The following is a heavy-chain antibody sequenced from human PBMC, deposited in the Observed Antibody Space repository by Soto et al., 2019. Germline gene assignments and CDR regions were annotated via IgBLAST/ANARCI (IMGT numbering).Heavy chain of an antibody. CDR1: GFTFSDYS. Sequence: EVQLVESGGGLVQPGGSLRLSCVASGFTFSDYSMNWVRQAPGKGLEWVSYINSRSSSIYYADSVKGRFTISRDNAKKSIYLQMNSLRDEDTAVYYCAGEPPSGSYTFDFWGQGTLVTVSS. V-gene: IGHV3-48*02. J-gene: IGHJ4*02. D-gene: IGHD1-26*01. CDR2: INSRSSSI. CDR3: AGEPPSGSYTFDF.